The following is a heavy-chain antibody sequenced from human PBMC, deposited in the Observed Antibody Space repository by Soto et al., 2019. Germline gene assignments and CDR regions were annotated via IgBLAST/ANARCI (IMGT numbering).Heavy chain of an antibody. CDR1: GDSVTNSSYY. CDR2: VYYRGRS. V-gene: IGHV4-39*01. CDR3: VSQRTTVPTQAYFDY. J-gene: IGHJ4*02. Sequence: ETLSLTCTVSGDSVTNSSYYWGWIRQSPGKGLEWIGSVYYRGRSYSKSSVKSRVTISVDTSKNRFSLSLNSVTASDTAVYFCVSQRTTVPTQAYFDYWGPGALVTVSS. D-gene: IGHD4-17*01.